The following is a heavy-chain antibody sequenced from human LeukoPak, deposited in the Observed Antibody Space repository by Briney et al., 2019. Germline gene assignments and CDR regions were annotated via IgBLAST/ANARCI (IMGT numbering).Heavy chain of an antibody. J-gene: IGHJ3*02. D-gene: IGHD1-14*01. V-gene: IGHV1-2*02. CDR1: GYTFTGYY. CDR2: INPNSGGT. Sequence: ASVKVSCKASGYTFTGYYIHWVRQAPGQGLEWMGWINPNSGGTNYVQKFQGRVTMTRDTSISTAYMELTRLRSDDTAVYYCARDIIPPDDAFDIWGQGTMVTVSS. CDR3: ARDIIPPDDAFDI.